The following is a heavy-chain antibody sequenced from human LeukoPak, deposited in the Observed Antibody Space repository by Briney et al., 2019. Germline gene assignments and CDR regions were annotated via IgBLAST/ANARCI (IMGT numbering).Heavy chain of an antibody. CDR1: GFTFKTYN. CDR2: ISTSGATT. J-gene: IGHJ4*02. Sequence: GGSLRLSCTSPGFTFKTYNMNWGRQAPGKGLEWVAYISTSGATTHYAASLRGRFTISRDNSKNTLFLQMNSLRSEDTAVYYCPKPDMVATIGCFDYCGQGTLVTVAS. D-gene: IGHD5-12*01. CDR3: PKPDMVATIGCFDY. V-gene: IGHV3-48*01.